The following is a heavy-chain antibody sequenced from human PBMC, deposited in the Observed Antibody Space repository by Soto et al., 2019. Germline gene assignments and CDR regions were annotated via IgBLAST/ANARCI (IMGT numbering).Heavy chain of an antibody. CDR3: AKESFETITMIYYYYYGMDV. CDR2: ISGSGGST. J-gene: IGHJ6*02. Sequence: LRXSCAASGFTFSSYAISWVRQAPGKGLEWVSAISGSGGSTYYADSVKGRFTISRDNSKNTLYLQMNSLRAEDTAVYYCAKESFETITMIYYYYYGMDVWGQGTTVTVSS. V-gene: IGHV3-23*01. CDR1: GFTFSSYA. D-gene: IGHD3-22*01.